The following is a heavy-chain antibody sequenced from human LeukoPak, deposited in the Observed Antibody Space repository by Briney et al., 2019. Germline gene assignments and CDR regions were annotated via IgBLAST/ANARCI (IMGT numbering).Heavy chain of an antibody. J-gene: IGHJ6*03. CDR1: GVSLRGYY. CDR2: ISHEGDA. Sequence: SQTLSLTSAVYGVSLRGYYWSCIRQSPQKGREWLGEISHEGDAIYTPSLKSRLTLSVEMSKNQFSLNLRSVTAADTAVYYCARGRNFVSDFYFDVWGKGTTVIVSS. D-gene: IGHD1-7*01. V-gene: IGHV4-34*01. CDR3: ARGRNFVSDFYFDV.